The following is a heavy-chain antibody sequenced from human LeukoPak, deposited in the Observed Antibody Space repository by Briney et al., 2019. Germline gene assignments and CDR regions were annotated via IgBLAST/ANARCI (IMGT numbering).Heavy chain of an antibody. V-gene: IGHV1-24*01. CDR1: GYTLTELS. J-gene: IGHJ4*02. D-gene: IGHD3-22*01. Sequence: ASVKVSCKVSGYTLTELSMHWVRQAPGKGLEWMGGFDPEDGETIYAQKFQGRVTMTEDTSTDTAYMELSSLRSEDTAVYFCARDVPYYYDRSTTYYFDCWGQGTLVTVSS. CDR3: ARDVPYYYDRSTTYYFDC. CDR2: FDPEDGET.